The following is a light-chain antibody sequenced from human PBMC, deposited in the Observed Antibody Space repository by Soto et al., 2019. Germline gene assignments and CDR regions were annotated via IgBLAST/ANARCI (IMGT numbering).Light chain of an antibody. Sequence: DIKMTQSPSSLSASVGDRVTITCQASQDISNYLNWYQQKPGKATKLLIYDASNVETGVPSRFSGSGSGTDFTFTISSLQPEDIATYYGQQYDNPITFGQGTRLEI. V-gene: IGKV1-33*01. J-gene: IGKJ5*01. CDR1: QDISNY. CDR3: QQYDNPIT. CDR2: DAS.